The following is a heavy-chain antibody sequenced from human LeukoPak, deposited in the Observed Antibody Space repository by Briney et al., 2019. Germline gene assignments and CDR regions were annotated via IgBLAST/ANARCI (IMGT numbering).Heavy chain of an antibody. D-gene: IGHD6-13*01. Sequence: GGSLRLSCAASGFAVSSNYMSWVRQAPGKGLEWVSVIYSGGSTYYADSVKGRFTISRDNSKNTLYLQMNSLRAEDTAVYYCEFIAAAGRHYYGMDVWGQGTTVTVSS. V-gene: IGHV3-66*01. CDR3: EFIAAAGRHYYGMDV. J-gene: IGHJ6*02. CDR2: IYSGGST. CDR1: GFAVSSNY.